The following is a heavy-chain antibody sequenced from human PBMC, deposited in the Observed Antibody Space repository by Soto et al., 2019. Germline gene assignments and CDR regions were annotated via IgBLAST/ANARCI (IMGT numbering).Heavy chain of an antibody. Sequence: SETLPHTCAVSGGSFNANYWSWIRQPPGKGLEWIGEIYHTGSTNYNPSLKSRVAISVDTSKNQFSLKLSSVTAADTAVYYCASARWDYWGQGTLVTVSS. V-gene: IGHV4-34*01. J-gene: IGHJ4*02. CDR2: IYHTGST. CDR1: GGSFNANY. CDR3: ASARWDY.